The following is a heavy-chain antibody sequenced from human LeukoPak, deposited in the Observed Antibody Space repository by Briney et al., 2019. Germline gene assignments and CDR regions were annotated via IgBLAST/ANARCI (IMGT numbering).Heavy chain of an antibody. J-gene: IGHJ5*02. CDR1: GGSFSGYY. Sequence: SETLSLTCAVYGGSFSGYYWSWIRQPPGKGLEWIGEINHSGSTNYYPSLKSRVTISVDTSKNQFSLKLSSVTAADTAVYYCARASGTYSYGYIRTRSWFDPWGQGTLVTVSS. D-gene: IGHD5-18*01. CDR2: INHSGST. V-gene: IGHV4-34*01. CDR3: ARASGTYSYGYIRTRSWFDP.